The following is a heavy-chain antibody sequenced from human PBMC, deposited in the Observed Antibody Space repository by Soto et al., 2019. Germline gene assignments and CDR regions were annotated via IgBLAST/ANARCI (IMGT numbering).Heavy chain of an antibody. V-gene: IGHV2-5*01. D-gene: IGHD2-2*01. CDR2: IYWNDDK. CDR3: AHHTLTPATNWFDP. J-gene: IGHJ5*02. Sequence: SGLTLAHPAQTLTLTCTLAGITLTTGRVGVGWIRQPPGKALEWLALIYWNDDKRYSPSLRGRLTITKDTSKNQVVLAMTNMDPVDTATYYCAHHTLTPATNWFDPWGLGTLVTVSS. CDR1: GITLTTGRVG.